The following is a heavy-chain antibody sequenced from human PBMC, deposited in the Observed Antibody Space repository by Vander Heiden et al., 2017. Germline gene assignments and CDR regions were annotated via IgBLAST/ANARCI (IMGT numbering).Heavy chain of an antibody. CDR2: IKSKAEGGAT. V-gene: IGHV3-15*07. CDR1: GFHFTNAW. Sequence: EVQLVESGGGLVKPGGSLRLSCAVPGFHFTNAWMNWVRQAPGKGLEWVGRIKSKAEGGATDYAAPVKGRFTISRDDSENTVYLQMNSLKSEDTAVYYCTTGGSYSAFDIWGQGTMVTVSS. D-gene: IGHD1-26*01. J-gene: IGHJ3*02. CDR3: TTGGSYSAFDI.